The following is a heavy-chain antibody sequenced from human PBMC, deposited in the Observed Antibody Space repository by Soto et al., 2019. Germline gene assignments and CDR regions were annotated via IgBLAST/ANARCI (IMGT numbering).Heavy chain of an antibody. J-gene: IGHJ4*02. D-gene: IGHD3-3*01. CDR3: ATMLTIFGVVHFDY. CDR1: GGSVSSGSYY. V-gene: IGHV4-61*01. CDR2: IYYSGST. Sequence: QVQLQESGPGLVKPSETLSLTCTVSGGSVSSGSYYWSWIRQPPGKGLEWIGYIYYSGSTNYNPSLKSRVTISVDTSKNQFSLKLSSVTAADTAEYYCATMLTIFGVVHFDYWGQGTLVTVSS.